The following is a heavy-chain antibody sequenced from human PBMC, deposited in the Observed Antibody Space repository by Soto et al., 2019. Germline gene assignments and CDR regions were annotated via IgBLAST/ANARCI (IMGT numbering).Heavy chain of an antibody. Sequence: SETLSLTCTVSGGSVSSGSYYWSWIRQPPGKGLEWIVYIYYSGSTNYNPSLKSRVTISVDTSKNQFSLKLSSVTAADTAVYYCARLVSYCSSTSCYYYYYMDVWGKGTTVTVSS. J-gene: IGHJ6*03. CDR3: ARLVSYCSSTSCYYYYYMDV. CDR2: IYYSGST. D-gene: IGHD2-2*01. V-gene: IGHV4-61*01. CDR1: GGSVSSGSYY.